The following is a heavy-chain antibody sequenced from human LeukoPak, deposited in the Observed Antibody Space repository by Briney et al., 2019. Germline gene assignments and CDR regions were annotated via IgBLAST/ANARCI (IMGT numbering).Heavy chain of an antibody. Sequence: GASVKVSCKASGYTFTSYGISWVRQAPGQGLEWMGWISAYNGNTNYAQKLQGRVTMTTDTSTSTAYMELRSLRSDDTAVHYCARGDYDSSGYYYGYYFDYWGQGTLVTVSS. CDR1: GYTFTSYG. J-gene: IGHJ4*02. CDR3: ARGDYDSSGYYYGYYFDY. CDR2: ISAYNGNT. V-gene: IGHV1-18*01. D-gene: IGHD3-22*01.